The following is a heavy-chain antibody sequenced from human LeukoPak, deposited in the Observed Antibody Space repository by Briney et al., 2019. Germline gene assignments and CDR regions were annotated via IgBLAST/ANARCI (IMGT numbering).Heavy chain of an antibody. CDR3: ARLGPHETDCGGDCYSAPDFDY. Sequence: PGGSLRLSCAASGFTFSSYEMNWVRQAPGKGLEWVSYISSSGSTIYYADSVKGRFTISRDNGKKSLYLQMNSLRAEDTAFYYCARLGPHETDCGGDCYSAPDFDYWGQGTLVTVSS. D-gene: IGHD2-21*02. CDR2: ISSSGSTI. CDR1: GFTFSSYE. J-gene: IGHJ4*02. V-gene: IGHV3-48*03.